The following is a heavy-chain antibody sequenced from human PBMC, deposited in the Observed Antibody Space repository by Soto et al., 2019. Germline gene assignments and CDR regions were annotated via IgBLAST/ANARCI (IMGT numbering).Heavy chain of an antibody. J-gene: IGHJ4*02. CDR1: GYTFTSYD. V-gene: IGHV1-8*01. CDR2: MNPNSGNT. D-gene: IGHD3-22*01. Sequence: QVQLVQSGAEVKKPGASVKVSCKASGYTFTSYDVNWVRQATGQGLEWMGWMNPNSGNTGYAQKFQGRVTMTRNTSRSTAYMELSGLGSEDTAVYYCARELSMMVDNWGQGTLVAVSS. CDR3: ARELSMMVDN.